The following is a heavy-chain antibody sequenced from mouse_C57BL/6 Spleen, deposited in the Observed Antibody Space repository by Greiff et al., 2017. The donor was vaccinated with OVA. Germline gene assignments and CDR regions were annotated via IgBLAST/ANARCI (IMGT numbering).Heavy chain of an antibody. Sequence: VQLQQSGAELVKPGASVKLSCKASGYTFTSYWMHWVKQRPGQGLEWIGMIHPNSGSTNYNEKFKSKATLTVDKSSSTAYMQLSSLTSEDSAVYYCAREGTVVATIYYAMDYWGQGTSVTVSS. CDR2: IHPNSGST. D-gene: IGHD1-1*01. V-gene: IGHV1-64*01. CDR3: AREGTVVATIYYAMDY. J-gene: IGHJ4*01. CDR1: GYTFTSYW.